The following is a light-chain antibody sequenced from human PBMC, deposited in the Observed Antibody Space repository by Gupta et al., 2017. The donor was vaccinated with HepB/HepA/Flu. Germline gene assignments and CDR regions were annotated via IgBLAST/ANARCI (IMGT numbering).Light chain of an antibody. CDR3: QHRINWPLT. CDR2: DAS. V-gene: IGKV3-11*01. Sequence: EVVLTQSTATLSLSPGERSTLSCRAIQIIATYLAWYQQKPAQAPRLLIYDASNRAACIPARFSGSGSGTDFTLTISSREPEDFGVYYCQHRINWPLTFGGGTKVEIK. CDR1: QIIATY. J-gene: IGKJ4*01.